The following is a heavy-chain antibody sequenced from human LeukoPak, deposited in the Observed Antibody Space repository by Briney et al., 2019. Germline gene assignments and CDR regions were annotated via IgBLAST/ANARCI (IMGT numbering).Heavy chain of an antibody. Sequence: PGGSLRLSCAVSGFTFDDYAMHWVRHAPGKGLEWVSGISWNSGSIGYADSVKGRFTISRDNSKNTLYLQMNNLRAEDTAVYYCARGVAVPAAQPYYYYYYYMDVWGKGTTVTVSS. J-gene: IGHJ6*03. CDR2: ISWNSGSI. D-gene: IGHD2-2*01. V-gene: IGHV3-9*01. CDR3: ARGVAVPAAQPYYYYYYYMDV. CDR1: GFTFDDYA.